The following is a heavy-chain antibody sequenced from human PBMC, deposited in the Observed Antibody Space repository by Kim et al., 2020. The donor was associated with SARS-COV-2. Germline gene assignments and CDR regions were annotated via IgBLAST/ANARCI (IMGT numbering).Heavy chain of an antibody. D-gene: IGHD2-2*01. CDR2: IYYSGST. Sequence: SETLSLTCTVSGGSISSYYWSWIRQPPGKGLEWIGYIYYSGSTNYNPSLKSRVTISVDTSKNQFSLKLSSVTAADTAVYYCARGRQLLCNCGQGTLVTVSS. CDR3: ARGRQLLCN. V-gene: IGHV4-59*13. J-gene: IGHJ4*02. CDR1: GGSISSYY.